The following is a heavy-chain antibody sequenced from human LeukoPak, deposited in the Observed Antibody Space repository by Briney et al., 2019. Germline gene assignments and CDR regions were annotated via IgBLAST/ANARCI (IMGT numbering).Heavy chain of an antibody. CDR3: ARSPMDYDSRGYYAHTFDI. CDR2: IYPGESDT. CDR1: GYSFTTYW. V-gene: IGHV5-51*01. D-gene: IGHD3-22*01. J-gene: IGHJ3*02. Sequence: GESLKISCKGSGYSFTTYWIGWVRQMPGKGLEWMGIIYPGESDTRYSPSFQGQVTISADKSISTAYLRWSSLKASDTAMYYCARSPMDYDSRGYYAHTFDIWGQGTMLTVSS.